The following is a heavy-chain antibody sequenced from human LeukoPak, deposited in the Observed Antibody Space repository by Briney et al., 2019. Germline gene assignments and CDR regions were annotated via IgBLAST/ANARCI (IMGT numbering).Heavy chain of an antibody. J-gene: IGHJ4*02. CDR2: IYYSGST. V-gene: IGHV4-39*01. Sequence: PSETLSLTCTVSGYSISSSYYWGWIRQPPGKGLEWIGSIYYSGSTYYNPSLKSRVTISVDTSKNQFSLKLSSVTAADTAVYYCARHIQATVTTPFDYWGQGTLVTVSS. CDR3: ARHIQATVTTPFDY. CDR1: GYSISSSYY. D-gene: IGHD4-17*01.